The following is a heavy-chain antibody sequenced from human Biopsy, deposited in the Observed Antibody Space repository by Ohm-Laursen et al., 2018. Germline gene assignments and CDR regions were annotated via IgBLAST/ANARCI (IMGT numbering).Heavy chain of an antibody. CDR2: VYSSGST. D-gene: IGHD5-18*01. Sequence: GTLSLTCTVSSGSISGYYWTWIRQAPGKGLEFIGYVYSSGSTNYNPSLKSRATISLDTSRNQGSLRLSSVTAADTAVYYCARGIAVVRSLDVWGQGTTVAVSS. CDR1: SGSISGYY. V-gene: IGHV4-59*08. J-gene: IGHJ6*02. CDR3: ARGIAVVRSLDV.